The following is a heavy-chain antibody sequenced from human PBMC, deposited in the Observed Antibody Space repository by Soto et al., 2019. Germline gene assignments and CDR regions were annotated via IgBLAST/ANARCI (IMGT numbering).Heavy chain of an antibody. CDR1: GFTFSSYS. V-gene: IGHV3-21*01. J-gene: IGHJ4*02. D-gene: IGHD6-13*01. CDR2: ISSSSSYI. CDR3: ARVGAAAGTAAFDY. Sequence: GGSLRLSCAASGFTFSSYSMNWVRQAPGKGLEWVSSISSSSSYIYYADSVKGRFTISRDNAKNSLYLQMNSLRAEDTAVYYCARVGAAAGTAAFDYWGQGTLVTVSS.